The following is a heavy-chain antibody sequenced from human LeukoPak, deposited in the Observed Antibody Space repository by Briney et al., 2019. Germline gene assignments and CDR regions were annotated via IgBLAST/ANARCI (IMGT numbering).Heavy chain of an antibody. J-gene: IGHJ3*02. V-gene: IGHV4-59*08. CDR2: SRNSGFT. CDR1: SASISSYY. Sequence: SETLSLTCTVSSASISSYYWSWIRQPPGKGLEWIGYSRNSGFTKYNASLKSRVTISIDTSQNQFSLKLTSVTAADTAVYYCARHGQQLENNAFDMWGQGTMVTVSS. CDR3: ARHGQQLENNAFDM. D-gene: IGHD6-13*01.